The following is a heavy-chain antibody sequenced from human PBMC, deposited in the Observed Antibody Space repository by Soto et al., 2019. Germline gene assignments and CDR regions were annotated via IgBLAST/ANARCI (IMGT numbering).Heavy chain of an antibody. D-gene: IGHD3-16*01. J-gene: IGHJ4*02. CDR3: ARRGRCLQALDS. Sequence: SETLSLTCAVSGGSISSGGYSWSWIRQPPGKGLEWIGYIYYSGSTYYNPSLKSRLTLSVDTSKNQFSLKLRSVSAADTAGYYGARRGRCLQALDSWGQGTLVTASS. V-gene: IGHV4-30-2*01. CDR1: GGSISSGGYS. CDR2: IYYSGST.